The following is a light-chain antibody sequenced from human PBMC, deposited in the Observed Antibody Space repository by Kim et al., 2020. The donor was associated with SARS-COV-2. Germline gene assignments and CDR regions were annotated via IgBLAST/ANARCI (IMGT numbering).Light chain of an antibody. Sequence: GQSVTISCTGTSRDVVGYNDVSWYQQHPSKAPKLMIYDVSKRPSGVPDRFSGSKAGNTASLTISGLQAEDEADYYCCSYAGSYTYVFGTGTKVTVL. CDR3: CSYAGSYTYV. V-gene: IGLV2-11*01. CDR1: SRDVVGYND. J-gene: IGLJ1*01. CDR2: DVS.